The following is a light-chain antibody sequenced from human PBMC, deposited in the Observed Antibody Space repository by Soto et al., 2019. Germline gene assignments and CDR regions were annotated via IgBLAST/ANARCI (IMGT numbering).Light chain of an antibody. V-gene: IGLV1-44*01. CDR3: AAWDDSLNGHV. J-gene: IGLJ1*01. CDR2: TTN. Sequence: QSVLTQPHSASGTPGQRVTISCSGSSSTIWTSSVHWFQQLPGTAPKLLISTTNQRPSGVPERFSGSKSGTSASLAISGLQSEDEADYYCAAWDDSLNGHVFGTGTKVTV. CDR1: SSTIWTSS.